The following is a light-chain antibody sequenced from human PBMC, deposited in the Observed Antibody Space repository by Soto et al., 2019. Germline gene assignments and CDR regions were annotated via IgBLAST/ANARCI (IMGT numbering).Light chain of an antibody. CDR1: SGDIGAYNY. V-gene: IGLV2-11*01. J-gene: IGLJ3*02. Sequence: QSALTQPRSVSGSPGQSVIFSCTGTSGDIGAYNYVSWYQFHPGKAPKMIIYDVNKRPSGVPDRFSGSKSGNTASLTISWLQAEDEADYYCCSYAHTSRVFGGGTKLTVL. CDR2: DVN. CDR3: CSYAHTSRV.